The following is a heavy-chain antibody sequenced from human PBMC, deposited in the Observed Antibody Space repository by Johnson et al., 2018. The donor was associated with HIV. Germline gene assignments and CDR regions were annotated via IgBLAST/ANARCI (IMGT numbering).Heavy chain of an antibody. V-gene: IGHV3-66*01. Sequence: VQLVESGGGLVQPGGSLRLSCAASTFIVSSNYMRWVRQAPGKGLEWVSGIIWNGGSTGYADSVKGRFTISRENAKNSLYLQMNSLRAGDTAVYYCAKDIASGYTNGGTLDIWGQGTMVTVSS. CDR2: IWNGGST. CDR1: TFIVSSNY. CDR3: AKDIASGYTNGGTLDI. J-gene: IGHJ3*02. D-gene: IGHD6-19*01.